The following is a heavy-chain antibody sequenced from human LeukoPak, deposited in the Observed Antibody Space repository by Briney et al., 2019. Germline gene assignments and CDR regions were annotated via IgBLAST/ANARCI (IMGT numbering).Heavy chain of an antibody. Sequence: PGGSLRLSCAASGFTFSSYAISWVRQAPGKGLEWVSAISGSGGSTYYADSVKGRFTISRDNSKNTLYLQVNSLRAEDTAVYYCAKGSSSSDAFDIWGQGTMVTVSS. CDR2: ISGSGGST. CDR1: GFTFSSYA. CDR3: AKGSSSSDAFDI. V-gene: IGHV3-23*01. J-gene: IGHJ3*02. D-gene: IGHD6-6*01.